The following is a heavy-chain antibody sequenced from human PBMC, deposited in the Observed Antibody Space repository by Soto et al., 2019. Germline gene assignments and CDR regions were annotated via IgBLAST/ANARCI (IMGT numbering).Heavy chain of an antibody. CDR3: VRDLRNYNRGFDP. Sequence: SETLSLTCIVSGDSISEFYWSWILQPPGKGLEWIGYVSHSGSTKYNPSLKSRVSMSVDTSKNQFSLKVTSVTAADTAVYYRVRDLRNYNRGFDPWGQGTLVTVSS. D-gene: IGHD1-7*01. V-gene: IGHV4-59*01. CDR1: GDSISEFY. J-gene: IGHJ5*02. CDR2: VSHSGST.